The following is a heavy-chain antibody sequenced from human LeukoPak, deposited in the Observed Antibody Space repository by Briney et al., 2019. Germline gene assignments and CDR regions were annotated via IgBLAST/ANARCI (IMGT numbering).Heavy chain of an antibody. J-gene: IGHJ4*02. Sequence: EASVKVSCKASGYTFTSYGISWVRQAPGQGLEWMGWISAYNGNTNYAQKLQGRVTMTTDTSTSTAYMELRSLRSDDTAVYYCARDRRYYHGSGNIDYWGQGALVTVSS. D-gene: IGHD3-10*01. CDR3: ARDRRYYHGSGNIDY. V-gene: IGHV1-18*01. CDR2: ISAYNGNT. CDR1: GYTFTSYG.